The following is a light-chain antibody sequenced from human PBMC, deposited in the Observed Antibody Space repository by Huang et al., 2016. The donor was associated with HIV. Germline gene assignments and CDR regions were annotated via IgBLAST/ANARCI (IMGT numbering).Light chain of an antibody. J-gene: IGKJ1*01. CDR2: GAS. CDR1: QSVSTN. V-gene: IGKV3-15*01. Sequence: EIVMTQSPDTLSVSPGERVTLSCRASQSVSTNLAWYRQNPGQAPWLLIYGASTRATGIPARFSGSGSGTEFTLTISSLQSEDFAVYYCQQYNDWPRTFGQGSKVEI. CDR3: QQYNDWPRT.